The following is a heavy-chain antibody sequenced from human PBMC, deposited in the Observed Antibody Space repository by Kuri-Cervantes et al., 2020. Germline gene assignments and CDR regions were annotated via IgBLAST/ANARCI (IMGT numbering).Heavy chain of an antibody. V-gene: IGHV3-21*01. CDR3: AKADGYCSGGSCYPFDP. J-gene: IGHJ5*02. D-gene: IGHD2-15*01. CDR2: ISSSSSYI. Sequence: GGSLRLSCAASGFTFSSYSMNWVRQAPGKGLEWVSSISSSSSYIYYADSVKGRFTISRDNAKNSLYLQMNSLRAEDTAVYYCAKADGYCSGGSCYPFDPWGQGTLVTVSS. CDR1: GFTFSSYS.